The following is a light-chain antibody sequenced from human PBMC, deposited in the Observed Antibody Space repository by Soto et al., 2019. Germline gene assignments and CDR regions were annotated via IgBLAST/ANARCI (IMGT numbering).Light chain of an antibody. V-gene: IGLV2-14*03. J-gene: IGLJ1*01. Sequence: QSVLTQPASVSASPGQSITISCIGTYSDIGGYKHVSWYHQHPGKAPKLIIYDASSRPSGISNRFSASKSANTASLTISGLQADDEADYYCSSYTSSTSLLIFGAGTKVTVL. CDR3: SSYTSSTSLLI. CDR2: DAS. CDR1: YSDIGGYKH.